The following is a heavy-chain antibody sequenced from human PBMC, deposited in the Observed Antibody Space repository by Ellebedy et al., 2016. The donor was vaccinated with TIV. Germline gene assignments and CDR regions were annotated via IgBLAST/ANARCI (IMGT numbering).Heavy chain of an antibody. V-gene: IGHV1-8*01. Sequence: AASVKVFCKASGYTFTNFDINWVRQASGQGLEWMGWMNPKSGNTVYSQKFQGRVTMTRNTPMNTAYMDLTSLRSEDTAVYYCTRGGTKGENKWFDPWGQGTLVIVSS. CDR2: MNPKSGNT. D-gene: IGHD3-10*01. CDR3: TRGGTKGENKWFDP. CDR1: GYTFTNFD. J-gene: IGHJ5*02.